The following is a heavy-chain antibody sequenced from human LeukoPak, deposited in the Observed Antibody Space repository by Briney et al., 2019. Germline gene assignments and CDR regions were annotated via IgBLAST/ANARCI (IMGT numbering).Heavy chain of an antibody. CDR1: GGSISSSSYY. V-gene: IGHV4-39*01. J-gene: IGHJ6*03. CDR3: AKETIVVVPAAILRYYYYYYMDV. D-gene: IGHD2-2*02. CDR2: IYYSGST. Sequence: SETLSLTCTVSGGSISSSSYYWGWIRQPPGKGLEWIGSIYYSGSTYYYPSLKSRVTISVDTSKNQFSLKLSSVTAADTAVYYCAKETIVVVPAAILRYYYYYYMDVWGKGTTVSVSS.